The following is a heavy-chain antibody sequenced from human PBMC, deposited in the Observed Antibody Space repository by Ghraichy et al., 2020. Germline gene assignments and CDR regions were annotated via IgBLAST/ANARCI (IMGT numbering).Heavy chain of an antibody. CDR3: TNTGFWGADR. V-gene: IGHV3-15*07. CDR2: VKNDGGTP. D-gene: IGHD7-27*01. J-gene: IGHJ5*02. Sequence: GSLRLSCAGSGFPFTNAWFNWVRQAPGTGLEWVGRVKNDGGTPDYAAPVKGRFTISRDDSKNTLYLQMNRRKSEDTAVYYCTNTGFWGADRWGRGTLVTVSS. CDR1: GFPFTNAW.